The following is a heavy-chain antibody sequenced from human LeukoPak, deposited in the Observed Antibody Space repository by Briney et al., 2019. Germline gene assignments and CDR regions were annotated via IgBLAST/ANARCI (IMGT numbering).Heavy chain of an antibody. D-gene: IGHD3-22*01. Sequence: SETLSLTCTVSGGSISSYYWSWIRQPPGKGLEWIGEINHSGSTNYNPSLKSRVTISVDTSKNQFSLKLSSVTAADTAVYYCARTYYYDSSGYPRDAFDIWGQGTMVTVSS. CDR3: ARTYYYDSSGYPRDAFDI. CDR2: INHSGST. CDR1: GGSISSYY. J-gene: IGHJ3*02. V-gene: IGHV4-34*01.